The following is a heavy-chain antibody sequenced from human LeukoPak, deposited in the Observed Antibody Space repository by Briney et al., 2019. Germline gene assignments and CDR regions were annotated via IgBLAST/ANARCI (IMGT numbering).Heavy chain of an antibody. D-gene: IGHD3-10*01. CDR2: ISTDGRNV. CDR3: ARGASSGYRIDY. Sequence: GGSLRLSCAASGFTFSSYWMHWVRQAPGKGLVWVSLISTDGRNVNYADSVKGRFTIPRDNAKNTLYLQLNSLRAEDTAVYYCARGASSGYRIDYWGQGTLVTVSS. J-gene: IGHJ4*02. V-gene: IGHV3-74*01. CDR1: GFTFSSYW.